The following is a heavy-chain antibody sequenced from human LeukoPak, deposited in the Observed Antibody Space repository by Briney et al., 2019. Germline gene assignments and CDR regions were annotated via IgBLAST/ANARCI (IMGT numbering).Heavy chain of an antibody. CDR2: INYSGST. Sequence: SETLSLTCAVYGESFSGYYWSWIRQPPGKGLEWIGEINYSGSTNYNPSLKSRVTISVDTSKNQFSLKLSSVTAADTAVYYCARGRPPRPGSYRYYFDYWGQGTLVTVSS. V-gene: IGHV4-34*01. D-gene: IGHD3-10*01. CDR3: ARGRPPRPGSYRYYFDY. CDR1: GESFSGYY. J-gene: IGHJ4*02.